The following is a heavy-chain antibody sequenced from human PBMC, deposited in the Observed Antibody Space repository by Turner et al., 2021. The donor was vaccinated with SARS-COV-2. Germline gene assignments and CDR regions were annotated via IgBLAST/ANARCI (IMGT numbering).Heavy chain of an antibody. J-gene: IGHJ5*02. Sequence: QVQLVQSGAEVKKPGASVKVSCKVSGYTLIELSMHWVRQAPGKGLEWRGGFEPEDGETIYAQKFQGRDTMTEDTSTDTAYMELSSLRSEDTAVYYCATAPPYCTNGVCPNWFDPWGQGTLVTVSS. V-gene: IGHV1-24*01. D-gene: IGHD2-8*01. CDR1: GYTLIELS. CDR3: ATAPPYCTNGVCPNWFDP. CDR2: FEPEDGET.